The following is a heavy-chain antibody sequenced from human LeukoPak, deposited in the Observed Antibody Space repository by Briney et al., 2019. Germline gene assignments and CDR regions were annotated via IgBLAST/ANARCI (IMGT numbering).Heavy chain of an antibody. Sequence: ASVKVSCEASGYTFTSYYMHWVRQAPGQGLEWMGIINPSGGSTSYAQKFQGRVTMTRDTSTSTVYMELSSLRSEDTAVYYCARSGPQFWFDPWGQGTLVTVSS. CDR1: GYTFTSYY. V-gene: IGHV1-46*01. CDR2: INPSGGST. J-gene: IGHJ5*02. CDR3: ARSGPQFWFDP. D-gene: IGHD3-10*01.